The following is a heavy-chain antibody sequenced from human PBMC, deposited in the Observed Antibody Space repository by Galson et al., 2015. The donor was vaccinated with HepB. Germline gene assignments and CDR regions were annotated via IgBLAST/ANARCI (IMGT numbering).Heavy chain of an antibody. CDR1: GFTFSSYS. J-gene: IGHJ4*02. Sequence: SLRLSCAASGFTFSSYSMNWVRQAPGKGLEWVSSISSSSSYIYYADSVKGRFTISRDNAKNSLYLQMNSLRAEDTAVYYCARDGDWGRAYFDYWGQGTLVTVSS. CDR3: ARDGDWGRAYFDY. CDR2: ISSSSSYI. V-gene: IGHV3-21*01. D-gene: IGHD3-16*01.